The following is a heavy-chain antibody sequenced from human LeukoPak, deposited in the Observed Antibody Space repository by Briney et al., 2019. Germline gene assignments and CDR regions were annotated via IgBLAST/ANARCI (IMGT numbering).Heavy chain of an antibody. D-gene: IGHD4-17*01. J-gene: IGHJ5*02. CDR3: ARTTTVTSRDWFDP. Sequence: SGTLSLTCAVYGGSFSGYYWSWIRQPPGKGLEWIGEINHSGSTNYNPSLKSRVTISVDTSKNQFSLKLSSVTAADTAVYYCARTTTVTSRDWFDPWGQGTLVTVSS. V-gene: IGHV4-34*01. CDR2: INHSGST. CDR1: GGSFSGYY.